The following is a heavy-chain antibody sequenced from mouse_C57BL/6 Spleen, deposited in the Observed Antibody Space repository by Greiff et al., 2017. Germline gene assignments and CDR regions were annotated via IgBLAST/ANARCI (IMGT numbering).Heavy chain of an antibody. CDR2: INYDGSST. J-gene: IGHJ4*01. Sequence: DVHLVESEGGLVQPGSSMKLSCTASGFTFSDYYMAWVRQVPEKGLEWVANINYDGSSTYYLDSLKSRFIISRDNAKNILYLQMSSLKSEDTATYYCARDRDYYGGDAMDYWGQGTSVTVSS. D-gene: IGHD1-1*01. CDR1: GFTFSDYY. CDR3: ARDRDYYGGDAMDY. V-gene: IGHV5-16*01.